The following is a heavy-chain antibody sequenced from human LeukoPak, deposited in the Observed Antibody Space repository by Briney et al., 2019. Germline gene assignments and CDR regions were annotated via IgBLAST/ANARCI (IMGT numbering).Heavy chain of an antibody. D-gene: IGHD2-21*02. CDR1: GFTFSSYW. Sequence: GGSLRLSCAASGFTFSSYWMSWVRQAPGKGLEWVANIKQDGSEKYYVDSVKGRFTISRDNAKNSLYLQMNSLRAEDTAVYFCVRARLIRLENFFDYWGQGTLVTVSS. J-gene: IGHJ4*02. CDR2: IKQDGSEK. V-gene: IGHV3-7*01. CDR3: VRARLIRLENFFDY.